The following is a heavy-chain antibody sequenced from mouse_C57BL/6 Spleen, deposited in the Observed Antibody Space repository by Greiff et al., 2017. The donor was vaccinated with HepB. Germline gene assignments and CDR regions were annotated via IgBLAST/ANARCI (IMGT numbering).Heavy chain of an antibody. CDR2: ISYDGSN. V-gene: IGHV3-6*01. CDR3: ARHDYGGDY. CDR1: GYSITSGYY. D-gene: IGHD2-4*01. J-gene: IGHJ2*01. Sequence: ESGPGLVKPSQSLSLTCSVTGYSITSGYYWNWIRQFPGNKLEWMGYISYDGSNNYNPSLKNRISITRDTSKNQFFLKLNSVTTEDTATYYCARHDYGGDYWGQGTTLTVSS.